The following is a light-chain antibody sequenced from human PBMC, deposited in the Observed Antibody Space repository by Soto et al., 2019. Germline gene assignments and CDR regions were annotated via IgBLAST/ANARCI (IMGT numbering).Light chain of an antibody. CDR3: QKYNSAPPWT. J-gene: IGKJ1*01. V-gene: IGKV1-27*01. Sequence: DIQMTQSPSSLSASVGDRVTITCRATQDISNYLAWYQQKPGKVPNLLIYAASTLQSGVPSRFSGSGSGTDFNLTISSLQPEDVATSYCQKYNSAPPWTFGQGTKVEI. CDR1: QDISNY. CDR2: AAS.